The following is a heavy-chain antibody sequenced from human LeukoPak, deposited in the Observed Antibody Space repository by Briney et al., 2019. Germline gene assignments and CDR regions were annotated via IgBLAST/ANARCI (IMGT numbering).Heavy chain of an antibody. V-gene: IGHV3-74*01. CDR1: GFTFRSHW. Sequence: GGSLRLSCAASGFTFRSHWMHWVRQAPGKGLVWVSRINSDGSTTSYADSVKGRFTISRDNAKNTLYLQMNSLRDEDTAVYYCARPTTTLEYWGQGTLVTVSS. J-gene: IGHJ4*02. CDR3: ARPTTTLEY. D-gene: IGHD1-7*01. CDR2: INSDGSTT.